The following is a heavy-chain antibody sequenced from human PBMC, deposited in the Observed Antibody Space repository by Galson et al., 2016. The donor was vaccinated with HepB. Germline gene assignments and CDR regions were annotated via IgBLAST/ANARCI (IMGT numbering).Heavy chain of an antibody. V-gene: IGHV1-2*02. J-gene: IGHJ4*02. CDR1: GYTFSDYY. CDR2: INPKSGDT. Sequence: SVKVSCKASGYTFSDYYMYWVRQAPGQGLEWMGWINPKSGDTKYVRKFQGRVTMTRDTSISTAYMELSRLSSDDTAVYYCARIMGYYDSSGYYYGVYYFDYWGQGTLVTVSS. CDR3: ARIMGYYDSSGYYYGVYYFDY. D-gene: IGHD3-22*01.